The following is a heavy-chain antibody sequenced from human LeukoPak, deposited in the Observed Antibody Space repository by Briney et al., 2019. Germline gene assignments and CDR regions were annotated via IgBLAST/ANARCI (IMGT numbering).Heavy chain of an antibody. V-gene: IGHV3-33*01. CDR3: ARVPRITMVRGVIMAYYFDY. D-gene: IGHD3-10*01. CDR2: IWYEGSNK. J-gene: IGHJ4*02. CDR1: GFPFSSYG. Sequence: GGSLRHSCAASGFPFSSYGMHWVRQAPGKGLEWVAVIWYEGSNKYYADSVKGRFTISRDSSKNTLYLQMNSLRAEDTAVYYCARVPRITMVRGVIMAYYFDYWGQGTLVTVSS.